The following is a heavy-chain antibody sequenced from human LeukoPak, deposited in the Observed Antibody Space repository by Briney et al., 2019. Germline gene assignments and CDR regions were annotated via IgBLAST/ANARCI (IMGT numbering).Heavy chain of an antibody. Sequence: ASVKVSCKASGYTFTGYYMHWVRQAPGQGLEWMGWINPNSGGTNYAQKFQGRVTMTRDTSISTAYMELSRLRSDDTAVYYCARVPSVTMVRGVFDYWGQGTLVTVSS. D-gene: IGHD3-10*01. CDR3: ARVPSVTMVRGVFDY. V-gene: IGHV1-2*02. J-gene: IGHJ4*02. CDR1: GYTFTGYY. CDR2: INPNSGGT.